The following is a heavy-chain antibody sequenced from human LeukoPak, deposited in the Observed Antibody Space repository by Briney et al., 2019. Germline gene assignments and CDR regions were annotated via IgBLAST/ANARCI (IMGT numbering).Heavy chain of an antibody. CDR2: IYTSGST. D-gene: IGHD4-17*01. J-gene: IGHJ4*02. Sequence: PSETLSLTCTVSGGSISSYYWSWIRQPPGKGLEWIGYIYTSGSTNYNPSLKSRVTISVDTSKNQFSLKLSSVTAADTAVYYCARGRPVPVDYWGQGTLVTVSS. CDR1: GGSISSYY. V-gene: IGHV4-4*09. CDR3: ARGRPVPVDY.